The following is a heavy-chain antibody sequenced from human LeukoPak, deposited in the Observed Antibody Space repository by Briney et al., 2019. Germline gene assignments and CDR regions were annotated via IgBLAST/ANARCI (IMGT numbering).Heavy chain of an antibody. CDR3: ARGIAARRGDY. J-gene: IGHJ4*02. CDR2: IKPNSGGT. V-gene: IGHV1-2*02. D-gene: IGHD6-6*01. Sequence: ASVKVSCKASGYTFTGHSMYWVRQAPGQGLEWMGWIKPNSGGTNYAQKFQGRVTMTRDTSISTAYMELSRLRSDDTAVYYCARGIAARRGDYWGQGTLVTVSS. CDR1: GYTFTGHS.